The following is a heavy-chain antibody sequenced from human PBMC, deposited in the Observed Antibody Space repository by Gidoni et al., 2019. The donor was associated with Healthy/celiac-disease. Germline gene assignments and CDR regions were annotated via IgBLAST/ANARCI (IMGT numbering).Heavy chain of an antibody. D-gene: IGHD3-10*01. CDR1: GFTFSSYA. Sequence: QVQLVESGGGVVQPGRSLRLSCAASGFTFSSYAMHWVRQAPGKGLEWVAVISYDGSNKYYADSVKGRFTISRDNSKNTLYLQMNSLRAEDTAVYYCARVGETMVRGVLPDYWGQGTLVTVSS. J-gene: IGHJ4*02. V-gene: IGHV3-30-3*01. CDR3: ARVGETMVRGVLPDY. CDR2: ISYDGSNK.